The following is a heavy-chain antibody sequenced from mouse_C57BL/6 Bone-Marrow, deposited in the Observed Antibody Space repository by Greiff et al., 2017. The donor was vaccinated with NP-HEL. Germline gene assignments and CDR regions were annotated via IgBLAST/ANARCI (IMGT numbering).Heavy chain of an antibody. J-gene: IGHJ2*01. V-gene: IGHV1-54*01. CDR3: ARSGLWLRQDY. D-gene: IGHD2-2*01. CDR1: GYAFTNYL. CDR2: SNPGSGGT. Sequence: QVQLQQSGAELVRPGTSVKVSCKASGYAFTNYLIEWVKQRPGQGLEWIGVSNPGSGGTNYNEKFKGKATLTADKSSSTAYMQLSSLTSEDSAVFCCARSGLWLRQDYWGQGTTLTVSS.